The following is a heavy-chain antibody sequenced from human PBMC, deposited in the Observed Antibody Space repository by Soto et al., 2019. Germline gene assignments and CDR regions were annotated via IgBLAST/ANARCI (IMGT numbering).Heavy chain of an antibody. CDR3: ARELTMIVDN. D-gene: IGHD3-22*01. Sequence: QVQLVQSGAEVKKPGASVKVSFKASGYTFTSYDVNWVRQATGQGLEWMGWMNPNSGNTGYAQKFQGRVTMTRNTSISTAYMELSGLRAEDTAVYYCARELTMIVDNWGQGTLVAVSS. V-gene: IGHV1-8*01. CDR1: GYTFTSYD. CDR2: MNPNSGNT. J-gene: IGHJ4*02.